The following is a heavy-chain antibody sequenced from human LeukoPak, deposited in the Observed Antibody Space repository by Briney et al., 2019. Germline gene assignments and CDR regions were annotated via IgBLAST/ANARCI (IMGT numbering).Heavy chain of an antibody. V-gene: IGHV4-34*01. Sequence: SETLSLTCAVYGGSFSGYYWSWIRQPSGKGLEWIGEINHSGSTNYNPSLKSRVTISVDTSKNQFSLKLSSVTAADTAVYYCASTLLNYYGSGSYYFDYWGQGALVTVSS. CDR3: ASTLLNYYGSGSYYFDY. J-gene: IGHJ4*02. CDR1: GGSFSGYY. D-gene: IGHD3-10*01. CDR2: INHSGST.